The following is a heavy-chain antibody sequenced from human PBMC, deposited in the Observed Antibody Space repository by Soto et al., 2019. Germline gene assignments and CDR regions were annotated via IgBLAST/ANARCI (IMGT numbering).Heavy chain of an antibody. Sequence: SVKVSCKASGGTFSSYAISWVRQAPGQGLEWMGGIIPIFGTANYAQKFQGRVTITADESTSTAYMELSRLRSDDTAIYYCAKARAVRLEVCDSWGQGALVTVSS. J-gene: IGHJ4*02. CDR1: GGTFSSYA. D-gene: IGHD6-19*01. CDR2: IIPIFGTA. CDR3: AKARAVRLEVCDS. V-gene: IGHV1-69*13.